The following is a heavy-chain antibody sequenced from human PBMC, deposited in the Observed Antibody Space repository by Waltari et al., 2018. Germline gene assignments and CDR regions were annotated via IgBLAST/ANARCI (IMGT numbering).Heavy chain of an antibody. CDR3: ARQTAEMATLYWYFDR. Sequence: EVQLVESGGGLVQPGGSLRLSCAASGFTFSSYWMSWVRQAPGKGLGWGDNKKEEGREKYVGGCGKGRFTVSRDNGKNSVYLQMNSLRAEDTAVYYCARQTAEMATLYWYFDRWGRGTLVTVSS. CDR2: KKEEGREK. V-gene: IGHV3-7*01. J-gene: IGHJ2*01. CDR1: GFTFSSYW. D-gene: IGHD5-12*01.